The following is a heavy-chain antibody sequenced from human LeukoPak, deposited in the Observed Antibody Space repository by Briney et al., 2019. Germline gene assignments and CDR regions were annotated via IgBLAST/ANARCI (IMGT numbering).Heavy chain of an antibody. J-gene: IGHJ4*02. V-gene: IGHV3-23*01. CDR2: ISGSGGST. CDR3: AKDDQSSLRAAEVFDY. CDR1: GFTFSSYA. Sequence: LSGGSLRLSCAASGFTFSSYAMSWVRQAPGKGLEWVSAISGSGGSTYYADSVKGRFTISRDNSKNTLYLQMNSLRAEDTAVYYCAKDDQSSLRAAEVFDYWGQGTLVTVSS. D-gene: IGHD6-13*01.